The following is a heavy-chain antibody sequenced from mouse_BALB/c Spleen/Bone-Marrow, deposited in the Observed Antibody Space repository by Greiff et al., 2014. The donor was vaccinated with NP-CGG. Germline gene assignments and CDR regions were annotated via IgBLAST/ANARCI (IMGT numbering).Heavy chain of an antibody. CDR3: AKLSTMITTFAY. Sequence: QVQLKQSGPGLVAPSQSLSITCTVSGFSLTDSGVSWIRQPPGKGLEWLGIIWGGGSTYYNSDFKSRVNISKDNSKSQVFLKLNSLQTEDTAMYYCAKLSTMITTFAYWGQGTLVTVSA. J-gene: IGHJ3*01. CDR1: GFSLTDSG. V-gene: IGHV2-6-5*01. CDR2: IWGGGST. D-gene: IGHD2-4*01.